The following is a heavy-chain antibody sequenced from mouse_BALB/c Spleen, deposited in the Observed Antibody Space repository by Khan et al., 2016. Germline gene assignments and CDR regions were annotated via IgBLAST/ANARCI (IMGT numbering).Heavy chain of an antibody. D-gene: IGHD1-1*02. CDR3: SRRDYCGNQFAY. Sequence: VQLQQSGAELVKPGASVKLSCAASGFNIKDTYMNWVKQRPEQGLEWIGRFDPVNGETKYDPKFQGKATITADTSSNTAYLQLSCLTPEDTAVYYCSRRDYCGNQFAYWGQGTLVTVSA. J-gene: IGHJ3*01. CDR2: FDPVNGET. CDR1: GFNIKDTY. V-gene: IGHV14-3*02.